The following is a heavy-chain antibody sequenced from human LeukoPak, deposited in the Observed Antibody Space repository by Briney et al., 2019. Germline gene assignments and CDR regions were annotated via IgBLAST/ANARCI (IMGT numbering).Heavy chain of an antibody. J-gene: IGHJ4*02. D-gene: IGHD3-22*01. CDR1: GGSISPYY. CDR2: IYYSGST. Sequence: SETLSLTCTVSGGSISPYYWSWIRQPPGKGLEWIGYIYYSGSTNYNPSLKSRVTISLDTPKNQFSLKLSSVTAADTAVYYCARSTWLLDKWGQGTLVTVSS. V-gene: IGHV4-59*01. CDR3: ARSTWLLDK.